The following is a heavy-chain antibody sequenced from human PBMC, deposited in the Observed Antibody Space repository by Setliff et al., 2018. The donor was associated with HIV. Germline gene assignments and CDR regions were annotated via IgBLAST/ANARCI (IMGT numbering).Heavy chain of an antibody. D-gene: IGHD3-10*01. V-gene: IGHV4-31*03. CDR1: GGSIMSDGYY. CDR2: IYNRGYT. CDR3: AGTFFYGSGSKSDFDY. J-gene: IGHJ4*02. Sequence: SETLSLTCTVSGGSIMSDGYYWNWIRQRPGKGLEWIGYIYNRGYTYYNPSLKSRVTTSIDTSQNHFSLRLSSVTVADTAVYYCAGTFFYGSGSKSDFDYWGQGTQVTVSS.